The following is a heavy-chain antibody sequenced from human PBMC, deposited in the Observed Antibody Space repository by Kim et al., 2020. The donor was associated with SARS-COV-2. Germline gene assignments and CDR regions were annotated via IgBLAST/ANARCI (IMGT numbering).Heavy chain of an antibody. V-gene: IGHV4-34*01. D-gene: IGHD2-2*01. CDR3: ARGYCSSTSCHPKPPRKVGYYYYYYMDV. CDR1: GGSFSGYY. J-gene: IGHJ6*03. Sequence: SETLSLTCAVYGGSFSGYYWSWIRQPPGKGLEWIGEINHSGSTNYNPSLKSRVTISVDTSKNQFSLKLSSVTAADTAVYYCARGYCSSTSCHPKPPRKVGYYYYYYMDVWGKGTTVTVSS. CDR2: INHSGST.